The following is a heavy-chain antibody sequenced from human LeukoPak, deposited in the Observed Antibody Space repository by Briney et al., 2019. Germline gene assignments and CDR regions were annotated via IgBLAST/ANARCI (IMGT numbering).Heavy chain of an antibody. CDR3: ARWVSSWTNIYYYYYYMDV. Sequence: PSETLSLTCTVSGGSISSYYWSWIRQPPGKGLEWIGYIYYSGSTNYNPSLKSRVTISVDTSKNQFSLKLSSVTAADTAVYYCARWVSSWTNIYYYYYYMDVWGKGTTVTVSS. D-gene: IGHD6-13*01. CDR2: IYYSGST. J-gene: IGHJ6*03. V-gene: IGHV4-59*12. CDR1: GGSISSYY.